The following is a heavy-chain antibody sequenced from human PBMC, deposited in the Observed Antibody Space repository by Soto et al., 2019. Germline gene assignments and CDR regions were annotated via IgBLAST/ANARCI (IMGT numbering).Heavy chain of an antibody. V-gene: IGHV1-18*01. Sequence: QIQLVQSGAEVKKPGASVKGSCKASGYTFSSYHITWVRQAPGQGLEWMGWISAYNGNTNYAQNLQGRVTMTTDPSTSTAYMELRSLRSDDTAVYYCARDLPPVDYWGQGTLVTVSS. CDR3: ARDLPPVDY. CDR1: GYTFSSYH. J-gene: IGHJ4*02. CDR2: ISAYNGNT.